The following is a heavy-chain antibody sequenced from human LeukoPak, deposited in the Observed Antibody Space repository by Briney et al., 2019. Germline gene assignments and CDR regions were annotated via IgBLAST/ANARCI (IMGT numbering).Heavy chain of an antibody. J-gene: IGHJ5*02. CDR2: IYPRDSDT. CDR1: GYSFTAYW. D-gene: IGHD2-21*01. Sequence: GESLKISCRGSGYSFTAYWIAWVRQMPGKGLEWMGIIYPRDSDTRYSPSFQGQVTISADKSTNTAYLQWSSLKASDTAMYYCARHDADCGGIICYDCFDPWGQGTLVTVSS. V-gene: IGHV5-51*01. CDR3: ARHDADCGGIICYDCFDP.